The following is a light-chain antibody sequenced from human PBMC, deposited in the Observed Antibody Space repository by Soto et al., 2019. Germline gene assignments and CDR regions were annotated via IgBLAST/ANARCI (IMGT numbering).Light chain of an antibody. CDR1: QTVSRN. Sequence: EVVMTRSPATLSVSPGERATLSCRASQTVSRNLAWYQQRPGQAPRLLIYDISNRATGVPARFSGSGSGTDFTLTISSLEPEDSAVYYCQQRHMWPITFGQGTRLEI. CDR3: QQRHMWPIT. CDR2: DIS. J-gene: IGKJ5*01. V-gene: IGKV3-11*01.